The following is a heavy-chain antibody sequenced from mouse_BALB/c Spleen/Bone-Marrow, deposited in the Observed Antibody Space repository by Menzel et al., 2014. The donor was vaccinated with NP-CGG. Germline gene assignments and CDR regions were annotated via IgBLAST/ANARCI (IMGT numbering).Heavy chain of an antibody. J-gene: IGHJ4*01. V-gene: IGHV1-69*01. Sequence: QVQLQQPGAELGMPGASVKMSCKASGYTFTDNWIYWVKQRPGQGLEWIGAIDTSDSYTNYNQKFMGKASLTVDASSSTAYVQVSSLTSDDSAAYYCARVGHDFSLDYWGQGTSVTVSS. CDR2: IDTSDSYT. CDR1: GYTFTDNW. CDR3: ARVGHDFSLDY. D-gene: IGHD2-4*01.